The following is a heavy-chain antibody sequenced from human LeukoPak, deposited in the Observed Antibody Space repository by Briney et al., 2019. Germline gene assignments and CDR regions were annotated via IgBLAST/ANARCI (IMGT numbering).Heavy chain of an antibody. CDR2: INPNSGGT. Sequence: ASVKVSCKASGYTFTGYYMHWVRQAPGQGLEWMGWINPNSGGTNYAQKFQGRVTMTRDTSISTAYMELSRLRSDDTAVYYCARAKGRVTMVRGATDNDAFHIWGQGTMVTVSS. CDR3: ARAKGRVTMVRGATDNDAFHI. D-gene: IGHD3-10*01. V-gene: IGHV1-2*02. J-gene: IGHJ3*02. CDR1: GYTFTGYY.